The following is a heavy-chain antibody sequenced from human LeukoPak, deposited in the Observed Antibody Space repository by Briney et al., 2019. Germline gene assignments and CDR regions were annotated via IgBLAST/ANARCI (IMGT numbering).Heavy chain of an antibody. CDR1: GFTFSSYA. V-gene: IGHV3-30-3*01. D-gene: IGHD3-22*01. CDR2: ISYDGSNK. Sequence: GGSLRLSCAASGFTFSSYAMHWVRQAPGKGLEWVAVISYDGSNKYYADSVKGRFTISGDNSKNTLYLQMNSLRAEDTAVYYCATTYYYDSSGYYFDYWGQGTLVTVSS. CDR3: ATTYYYDSSGYYFDY. J-gene: IGHJ4*02.